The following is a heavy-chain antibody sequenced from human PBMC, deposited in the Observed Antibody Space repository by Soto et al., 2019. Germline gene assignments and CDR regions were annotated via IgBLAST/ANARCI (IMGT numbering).Heavy chain of an antibody. V-gene: IGHV4-4*02. CDR2: IYHSGST. CDR1: GGSISSSNW. D-gene: IGHD2-8*01. Sequence: PSETLSLTCAASGGSISSSNWWSWVRQPPGKGLEWIGEIYHSGSTNYNPSLKSRVTISVDKSKNQFSLKLSSVTAADTAVYYCARFPPLMVYAPTNWFDPWGQGTLVTVSS. J-gene: IGHJ5*02. CDR3: ARFPPLMVYAPTNWFDP.